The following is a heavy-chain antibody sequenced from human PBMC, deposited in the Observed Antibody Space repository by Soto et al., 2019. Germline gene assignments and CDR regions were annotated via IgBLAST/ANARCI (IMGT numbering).Heavy chain of an antibody. CDR2: ISWNSGSI. CDR1: GFTFDDYA. D-gene: IGHD4-17*01. Sequence: GGSLRLSCAASGFTFDDYAMHWVRQALGKGLEWVSGISWNSGSIGYADSVKGRFTISRDNAKNSLYLQMNTLRAEDTALYYCAKESNDYGDCRAFDIWGQGTMVTVSS. V-gene: IGHV3-9*01. CDR3: AKESNDYGDCRAFDI. J-gene: IGHJ3*02.